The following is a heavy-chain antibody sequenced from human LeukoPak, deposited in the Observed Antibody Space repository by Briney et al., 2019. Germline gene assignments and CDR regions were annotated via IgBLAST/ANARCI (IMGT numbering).Heavy chain of an antibody. Sequence: SETLSLTCTVSGGSISSYYWSWIRQPPGKGLEWIGYIYYSGSNQYNPSLKSRVTISVDTSKNQFSLKLSSVTAADTAVYFCARQASDGYNYGPFDSWGQGTLVTVSS. CDR3: ARQASDGYNYGPFDS. V-gene: IGHV4-59*08. J-gene: IGHJ5*01. CDR2: IYYSGSN. CDR1: GGSISSYY. D-gene: IGHD5-24*01.